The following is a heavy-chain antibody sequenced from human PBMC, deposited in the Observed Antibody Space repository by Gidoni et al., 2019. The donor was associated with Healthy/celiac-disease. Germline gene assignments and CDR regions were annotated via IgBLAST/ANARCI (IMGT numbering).Heavy chain of an antibody. CDR2: IYYSGST. V-gene: IGHV4-30-4*07. Sequence: QVQLQESGPGLVKPSQTLSLTCAVSGGSISRGGYSGSWIRQPPGKGLEWIGYIYYSGSTYYNPSLKSRVTISVDTSKNQFSLKLSSVTAADTAVYYCARGPTVDGSSGYLDYWGQGTLVTVSS. CDR1: GGSISRGGYS. CDR3: ARGPTVDGSSGYLDY. J-gene: IGHJ4*02. D-gene: IGHD3-22*01.